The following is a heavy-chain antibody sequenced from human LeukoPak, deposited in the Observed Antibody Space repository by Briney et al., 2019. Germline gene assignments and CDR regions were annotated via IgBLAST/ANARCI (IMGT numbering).Heavy chain of an antibody. V-gene: IGHV1-69*04. CDR2: IIPILGIA. J-gene: IGHJ4*02. CDR1: GGTYSSYA. Sequence: SVKVSCKAPGGTYSSYAISWVRQAPGQGLEWMGRIIPILGIANYAQKFQGRVTITADKSTSTAYMELSSLRSEDTAVYYCAREGYSNTDYWGQGTLVTVSS. CDR3: AREGYSNTDY. D-gene: IGHD5-18*01.